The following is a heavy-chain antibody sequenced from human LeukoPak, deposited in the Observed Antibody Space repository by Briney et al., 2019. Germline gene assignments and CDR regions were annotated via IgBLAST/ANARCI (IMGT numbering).Heavy chain of an antibody. V-gene: IGHV4-30-4*01. CDR3: ARVPHSLMEGSFDY. D-gene: IGHD2-21*01. CDR1: GGSISSGDYY. CDR2: IYYSGST. Sequence: SQTLALNCTVSGGSISSGDYYWSWIRQPPGKGLEWIGYIYYSGSTYYNPSLKSRVTISVDTSKNQFSLKLSSVTAADTAVYYCARVPHSLMEGSFDYWGQGTLVTVSS. J-gene: IGHJ4*02.